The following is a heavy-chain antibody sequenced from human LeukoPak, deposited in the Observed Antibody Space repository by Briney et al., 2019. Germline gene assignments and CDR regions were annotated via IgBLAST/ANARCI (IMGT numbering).Heavy chain of an antibody. CDR2: MNPSGST. Sequence: SETLSLTCAVYGGSFSGYYWTWIRHTPEKGLEWIGEMNPSGSTNYNPSLKSRVTISVDTSKNQFSLTLSSVTAADTAVYYCARGRQDVTMIVVIMTAVSYYLDVWGKGTTATVS. D-gene: IGHD3-22*01. CDR1: GGSFSGYY. V-gene: IGHV4-34*01. J-gene: IGHJ6*03. CDR3: ARGRQDVTMIVVIMTAVSYYLDV.